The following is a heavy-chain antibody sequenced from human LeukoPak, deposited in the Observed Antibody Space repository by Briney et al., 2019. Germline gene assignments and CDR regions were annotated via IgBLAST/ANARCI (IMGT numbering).Heavy chain of an antibody. D-gene: IGHD5-24*01. Sequence: GASVKVSCKASGYTFTNYGISWVRQAPGQGLEWMGWISAYNGNTNYAQKFQGRVTMTTDTSTSIAYMELRSLRSDDTAVYYCARDRSWGYIDAFNIWGQGIMVTVSS. CDR2: ISAYNGNT. V-gene: IGHV1-18*01. J-gene: IGHJ3*02. CDR3: ARDRSWGYIDAFNI. CDR1: GYTFTNYG.